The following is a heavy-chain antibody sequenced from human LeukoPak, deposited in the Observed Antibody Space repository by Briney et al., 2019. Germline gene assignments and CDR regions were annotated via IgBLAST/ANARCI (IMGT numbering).Heavy chain of an antibody. CDR2: IYYSGST. V-gene: IGHV4-59*01. CDR1: GGSISSYY. J-gene: IGHJ4*02. Sequence: PSETLSLTCTVSGGSISSYYWSWIRQPPGKGLEWIGYIYYSGSTNYNPSLKSRVTISVDTSKNQFSLKLSSVTAADTAVYYCARGAFSGYDSLDYWGQGTLVTVSS. CDR3: ARGAFSGYDSLDY. D-gene: IGHD5-12*01.